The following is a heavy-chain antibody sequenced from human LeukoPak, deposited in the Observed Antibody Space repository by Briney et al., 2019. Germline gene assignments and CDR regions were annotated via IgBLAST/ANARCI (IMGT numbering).Heavy chain of an antibody. CDR3: ARYDYGLDD. J-gene: IGHJ4*02. D-gene: IGHD4-17*01. V-gene: IGHV3-23*01. CDR1: GFTFSSYA. Sequence: GGSLRLSCAASGFTFSSYAMYWVRQAPGKGLEWVSGIFGSGGSTHYADSVKGRFTISRDNSKNTVYLQMNSLRAEDTAVYFCARYDYGLDDWGQGTLVTVSS. CDR2: IFGSGGST.